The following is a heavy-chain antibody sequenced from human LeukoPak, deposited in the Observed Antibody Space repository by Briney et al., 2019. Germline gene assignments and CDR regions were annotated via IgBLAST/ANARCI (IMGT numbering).Heavy chain of an antibody. CDR1: GFTFSNYW. CDR2: INSDGINT. V-gene: IGHV3-74*01. CDR3: AKENDILTGYDDY. D-gene: IGHD3-9*01. J-gene: IGHJ4*02. Sequence: GGSLRLSCAASGFTFSNYWMHWVRQAPGKGLVWVSRINSDGINTSYADSVKGRFTISRDNSKNTLYLQMNSLRAEDTAVYYCAKENDILTGYDDYWGQGTLVTVSS.